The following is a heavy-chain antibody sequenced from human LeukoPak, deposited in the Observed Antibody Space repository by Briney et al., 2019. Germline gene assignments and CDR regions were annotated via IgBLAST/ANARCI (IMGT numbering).Heavy chain of an antibody. CDR3: AKSGDSSGYNY. Sequence: GGSLRLSCAASGFTFSSYGMSWVRQAPGKGLEWVSAISGSGGSTYYADSVKGRFTISRDNSKNTLYLQMNSLRAEDTAVYYCAKSGDSSGYNYWGQGTLVTVSS. J-gene: IGHJ4*02. CDR1: GFTFSSYG. V-gene: IGHV3-23*01. D-gene: IGHD3-22*01. CDR2: ISGSGGST.